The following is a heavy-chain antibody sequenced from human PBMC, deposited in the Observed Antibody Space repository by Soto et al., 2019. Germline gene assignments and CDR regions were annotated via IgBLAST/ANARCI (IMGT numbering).Heavy chain of an antibody. V-gene: IGHV3-74*01. CDR1: GFTFSAYW. J-gene: IGHJ4*02. CDR2: ISDDGSTA. CDR3: ARGPRVSSTGTGAH. Sequence: PEGSLRLSCAVSGFTFSAYWMHWVRQVPGKGLTWVSRISDDGSTATYADSVKGRFVISRDNAKNSLYLEMNTLRADDSSLYYCARGPRVSSTGTGAHWGRGTLVTVSS. D-gene: IGHD1-1*01.